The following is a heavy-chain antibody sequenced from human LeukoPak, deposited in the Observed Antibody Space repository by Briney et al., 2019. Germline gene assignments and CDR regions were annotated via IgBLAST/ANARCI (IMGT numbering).Heavy chain of an antibody. CDR2: FYHSGGT. J-gene: IGHJ4*02. CDR3: AKDTRDYYYGSADYFDY. Sequence: PSETLSLTCAVSGGSISSSNWWSWVRQPPGKGLEWIGEFYHSGGTNYNPSLKSRVTISVDKSKNQFSLKLSSVTAEDTAVYYCAKDTRDYYYGSADYFDYWGQGALVTVSS. V-gene: IGHV4-4*02. CDR1: GGSISSSNW. D-gene: IGHD3-10*01.